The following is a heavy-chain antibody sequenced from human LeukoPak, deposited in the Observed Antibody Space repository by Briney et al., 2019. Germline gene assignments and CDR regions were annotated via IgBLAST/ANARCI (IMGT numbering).Heavy chain of an antibody. V-gene: IGHV3-69-1*01. Sequence: GGPLRLSCAASGFTFTAFTINWVRKAPGKGLEWVSSISSSYAIYFADSVKGRFTISRDNAKNSVYLHMNSLRAEDTAVYYCARDRHFVAFDIWGQGTMVTVSS. J-gene: IGHJ3*02. CDR2: ISSSYAI. CDR1: GFTFTAFT. CDR3: ARDRHFVAFDI.